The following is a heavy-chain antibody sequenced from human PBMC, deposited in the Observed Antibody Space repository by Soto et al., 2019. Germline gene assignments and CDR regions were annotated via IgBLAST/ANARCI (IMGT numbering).Heavy chain of an antibody. D-gene: IGHD3-10*01. V-gene: IGHV4-39*07. CDR1: GGSLSSSGYY. CDR3: ARTMVRGVIIAPRGYYYYGMDV. Sequence: PSETLSLTWTVSGGSLSSSGYYWGWIRQPPGKGLEWIGTISYSGSTNYNPSLKSRVTISVDTSKNQFSLKLSSVTAADTAVYYCARTMVRGVIIAPRGYYYYGMDVWGQGTTVTVSS. J-gene: IGHJ6*02. CDR2: ISYSGST.